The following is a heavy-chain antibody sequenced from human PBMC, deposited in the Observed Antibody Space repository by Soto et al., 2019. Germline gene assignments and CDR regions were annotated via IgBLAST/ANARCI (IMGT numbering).Heavy chain of an antibody. J-gene: IGHJ4*02. V-gene: IGHV1-69*13. D-gene: IGHD1-26*01. CDR2: IIPIFGTA. CDR1: GGTFSSYA. Sequence: GASVKVSCKASGGTFSSYAISWVRQAPGQGLEWMGGIIPIFGTANYAQKFQGRVTITADESTSTAYMELSSLRSEDTAMYYCASAGIGLFSWFNWGQGTLVTVSS. CDR3: ASAGIGLFSWFN.